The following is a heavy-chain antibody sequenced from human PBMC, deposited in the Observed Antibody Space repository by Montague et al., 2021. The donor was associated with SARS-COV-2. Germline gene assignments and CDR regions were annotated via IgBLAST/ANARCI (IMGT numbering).Heavy chain of an antibody. CDR1: GGSTSNYY. J-gene: IGHJ4*02. V-gene: IGHV4-59*01. CDR2: IFYTGSN. D-gene: IGHD2-15*01. Sequence: SETLSLTCSVSGGSTSNYYWTWFLQSPGKGLQWIGYIFYTGSNKFNPSLKTRVSMSLYASKNHFSLRLRAVTAADTARYYCARAQNICFIANCVNYFDLWGLGALVTVSS. CDR3: ARAQNICFIANCVNYFDL.